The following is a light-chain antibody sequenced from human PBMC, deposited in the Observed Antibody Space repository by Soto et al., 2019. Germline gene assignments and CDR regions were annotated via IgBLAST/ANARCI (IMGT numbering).Light chain of an antibody. CDR1: QGISNY. Sequence: DIQMTQSPSSLSASVGDRVTITCRASQGISNYVAWYQHKPGKVPKLLIYVATTLQAVVPSRFSGSGYGTDFTLTIISLQPEDVATYSFQEYNTAPLTLGGGTKVEI. CDR2: VAT. J-gene: IGKJ4*01. V-gene: IGKV1-27*01. CDR3: QEYNTAPLT.